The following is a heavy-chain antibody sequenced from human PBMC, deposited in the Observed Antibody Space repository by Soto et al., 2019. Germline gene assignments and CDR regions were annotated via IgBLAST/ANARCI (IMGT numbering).Heavy chain of an antibody. CDR2: INPSGGST. V-gene: IGHV1-46*01. CDR1: GYTFTSYY. D-gene: IGHD2-2*01. CDR3: ARYWDQLLALDY. J-gene: IGHJ4*02. Sequence: QVQLVQSGAEVKKPGASVKVSCKASGYTFTSYYMHWVRQAPGQGLEWMGIINPSGGSTNSAQKFQGKVTMTRDTSTSTVYMELSSLRSEDTAVYYCARYWDQLLALDYWGQGTLVTVSS.